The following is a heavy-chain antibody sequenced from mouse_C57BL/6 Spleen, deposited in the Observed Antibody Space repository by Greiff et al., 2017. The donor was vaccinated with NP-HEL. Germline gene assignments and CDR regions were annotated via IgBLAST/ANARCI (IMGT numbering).Heavy chain of an antibody. J-gene: IGHJ2*01. CDR3: ARKGTMVTTYYFDY. Sequence: DVMLVESGGGLVKPGGSLKLSCAASGFTFSSYAMSWVRQTPEKRLEWVATISDGGSYTYYPDNVKGRFTISRDNAKNNLYLQMSHLKSEDTAMYYCARKGTMVTTYYFDYWGQGTTRTVSS. D-gene: IGHD2-2*01. CDR2: ISDGGSYT. CDR1: GFTFSSYA. V-gene: IGHV5-4*03.